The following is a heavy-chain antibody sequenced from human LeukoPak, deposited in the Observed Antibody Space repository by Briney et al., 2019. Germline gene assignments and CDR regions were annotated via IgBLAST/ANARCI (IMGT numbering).Heavy chain of an antibody. CDR3: ARGPGGSSSSDFDY. D-gene: IGHD6-6*01. CDR2: IYTSGST. CDR1: GGSISSGCYY. J-gene: IGHJ4*02. Sequence: SETLSLTCTVSGGSISSGCYYWSWIRQPAGKGLEWIGRIYTSGSTNYNPSLKSRVTISVDTSKNQFSLKLSSVTAADTAVYYSARGPGGSSSSDFDYWGQGTLVTVSS. V-gene: IGHV4-61*02.